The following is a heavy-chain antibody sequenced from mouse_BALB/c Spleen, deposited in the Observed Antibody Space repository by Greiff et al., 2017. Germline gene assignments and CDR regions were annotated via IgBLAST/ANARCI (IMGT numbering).Heavy chain of an antibody. Sequence: VRPGVSVKISCKGSGYTFTDYAMHWVKQSHAKSLEWIGVISTYYGNTNYNQKFKGKATMTVDKSSSTAYMELARLTSEDSAIYYCARSALYDGYYVDYWGQGTTLTVSS. CDR2: ISTYYGNT. V-gene: IGHV1S137*01. CDR1: GYTFTDYA. D-gene: IGHD2-3*01. J-gene: IGHJ2*01. CDR3: ARSALYDGYYVDY.